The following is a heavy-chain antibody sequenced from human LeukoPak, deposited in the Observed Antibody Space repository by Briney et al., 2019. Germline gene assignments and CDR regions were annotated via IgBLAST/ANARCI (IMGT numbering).Heavy chain of an antibody. CDR2: FDPEDGET. Sequence: ASVKVSCKVSGYTLTELSMHWVRQAPGTGLEWMGGFDPEDGETIYAQKFQGRVTMTEDTSTDTAYMELSSLRSEDTAVYYCAKRTRSGWYFDYWGQGTLVTVSS. CDR3: AKRTRSGWYFDY. J-gene: IGHJ4*02. D-gene: IGHD6-19*01. CDR1: GYTLTELS. V-gene: IGHV1-24*01.